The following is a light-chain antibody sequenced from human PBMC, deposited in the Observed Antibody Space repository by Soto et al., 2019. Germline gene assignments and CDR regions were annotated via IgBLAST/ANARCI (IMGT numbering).Light chain of an antibody. CDR2: AAS. CDR3: QQYNNFPVT. CDR1: QTINSG. Sequence: EIVMMRSPATLSVSPGETTRLSCRASQTINSGVAWYQQKPGQTPRLLIHAASTRPTGIAARFSGSGSGTEFTLTISGLQPEDFATYYCQQYNNFPVTFGGGTKGDIK. J-gene: IGKJ4*01. V-gene: IGKV3D-15*02.